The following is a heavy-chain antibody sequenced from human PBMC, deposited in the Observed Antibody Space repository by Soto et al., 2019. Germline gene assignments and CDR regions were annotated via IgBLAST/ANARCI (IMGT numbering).Heavy chain of an antibody. Sequence: QVHLVESGGGVVQPGRSLTLSCAASGFTFRNYAMHWVRQAPGKGLEWVATISYDGDNKYYTDSVKGPFTISRDNSKNTLYMQMNSLRPEDTAVYYCARPWGQLSTYYYGMDTWGQWTTVTVSS. V-gene: IGHV3-30-3*01. CDR3: ARPWGQLSTYYYGMDT. J-gene: IGHJ6*02. CDR2: ISYDGDNK. D-gene: IGHD3-16*01. CDR1: GFTFRNYA.